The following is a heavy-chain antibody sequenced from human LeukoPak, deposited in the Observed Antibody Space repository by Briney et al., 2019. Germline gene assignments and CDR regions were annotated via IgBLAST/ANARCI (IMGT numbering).Heavy chain of an antibody. CDR3: AKGDSSGWYGTHYYGMDV. CDR2: ISGSGGST. Sequence: PGGSLRLSCAASGFTFSSYGMHWVRQAPGKGLEWVSAISGSGGSTYYADSVKGRFTISRDNSKNTLYLQMNSLRAEDTAVYYCAKGDSSGWYGTHYYGMDVWGQGTTVTVSS. V-gene: IGHV3-23*01. CDR1: GFTFSSYG. J-gene: IGHJ6*02. D-gene: IGHD6-19*01.